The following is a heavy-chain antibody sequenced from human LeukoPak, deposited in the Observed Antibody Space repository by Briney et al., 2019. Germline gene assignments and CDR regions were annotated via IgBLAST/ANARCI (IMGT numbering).Heavy chain of an antibody. V-gene: IGHV4-30-4*01. Sequence: SQTLSLTCTVSGGSISSGDYYWSWIRQPPGKGLEWIGYIYYSGSTYYNPSLKSRVTISVDRSKNQFSLKLSSVTAADTAVYYCARDRAFSGSNWFDPWGQGTLVTVSS. J-gene: IGHJ5*02. D-gene: IGHD5-12*01. CDR3: ARDRAFSGSNWFDP. CDR2: IYYSGST. CDR1: GGSISSGDYY.